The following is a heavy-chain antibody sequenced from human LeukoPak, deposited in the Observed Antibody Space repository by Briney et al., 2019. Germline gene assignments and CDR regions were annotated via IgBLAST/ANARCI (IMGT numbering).Heavy chain of an antibody. CDR1: GFTFSSYA. J-gene: IGHJ4*02. CDR3: AREGQSEATLDY. V-gene: IGHV3-30*04. D-gene: IGHD5-12*01. Sequence: GGSLRLSCAASGFTFSSYAMHWVRQAPGKGLEWVAVISYDGSNKYYADSVKGRFTISRDNSKNTLYLQMNSLRAEDTAVYYCAREGQSEATLDYWGQGTLVTVSS. CDR2: ISYDGSNK.